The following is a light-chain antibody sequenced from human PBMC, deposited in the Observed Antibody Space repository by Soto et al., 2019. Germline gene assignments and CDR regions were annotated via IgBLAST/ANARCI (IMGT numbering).Light chain of an antibody. CDR2: GAS. J-gene: IGKJ1*01. Sequence: EIVMTQSPATLSVSPGERATLSCRASQSVSINLAWYQQKPGQAPRLLIYGASTRATGIPARFSGSGSGTEFTLTISSLQSEDFAVYYCQHYSNLPPWTFGQGTKVEVK. V-gene: IGKV3-15*01. CDR1: QSVSIN. CDR3: QHYSNLPPWT.